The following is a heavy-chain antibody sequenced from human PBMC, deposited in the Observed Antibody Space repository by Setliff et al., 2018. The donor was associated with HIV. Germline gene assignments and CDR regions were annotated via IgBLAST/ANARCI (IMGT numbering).Heavy chain of an antibody. Sequence: LETLSLTCTVSGGSISSYYWSWIRQPPGKGLEWIGYIYYSGSTNYNPSLKSRVTISVDTSKNQFSLKLSSVTAADTAVYYCARAGGSGAFDIWGQGTMVTVSS. J-gene: IGHJ3*02. V-gene: IGHV4-59*01. CDR1: GGSISSYY. D-gene: IGHD3-16*01. CDR3: ARAGGSGAFDI. CDR2: IYYSGST.